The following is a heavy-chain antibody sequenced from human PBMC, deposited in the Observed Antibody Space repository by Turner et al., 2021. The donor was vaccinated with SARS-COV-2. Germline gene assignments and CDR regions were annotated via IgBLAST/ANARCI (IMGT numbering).Heavy chain of an antibody. V-gene: IGHV4-59*01. CDR2: IYDSGST. D-gene: IGHD2-15*01. CDR3: ARYGCSGGGCYPDYYYGMDV. Sequence: QVQLQESGPGLAKPSETLSLTCTVSGGTISSYYWSWIRQPPGKGLEWIAYIYDSGSTNYNPSLKSRVTISVDTSKNQFSLKLSSVTAADTAVYYCARYGCSGGGCYPDYYYGMDVWGQGTTVTVSS. CDR1: GGTISSYY. J-gene: IGHJ6*02.